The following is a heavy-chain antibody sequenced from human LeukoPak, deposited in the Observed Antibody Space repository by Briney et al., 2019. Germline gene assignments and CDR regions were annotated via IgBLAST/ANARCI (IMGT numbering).Heavy chain of an antibody. CDR1: GDSITSSSYY. CDR3: ARDSNYDMFDY. CDR2: MYYTGTI. J-gene: IGHJ4*02. Sequence: PSETLSLTCTVSGDSITSSSYYWGWIRQPPGKGLEWIGTMYYTGTIYYNPSLKSRVTISVDTSKNQFSLKLSSVTAADTAVYYCARDSNYDMFDYWGQGTLVTVSS. V-gene: IGHV4-39*07. D-gene: IGHD3-9*01.